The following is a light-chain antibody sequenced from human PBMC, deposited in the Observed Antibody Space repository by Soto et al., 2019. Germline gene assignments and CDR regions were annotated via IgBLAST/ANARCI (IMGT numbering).Light chain of an antibody. CDR3: MQALETPLT. J-gene: IGKJ3*01. CDR1: QTLLHSNGYNY. V-gene: IGKV2-28*01. CDR2: LGS. Sequence: DIVMTQSPLSLPVTPGEPASISCRSSQTLLHSNGYNYLDWYLQKPGQSPQLLISLGSDRASGVPDRFSGSGSGTDFTLTISRVEAEDVGVYFCMQALETPLTFGPGTKVDIK.